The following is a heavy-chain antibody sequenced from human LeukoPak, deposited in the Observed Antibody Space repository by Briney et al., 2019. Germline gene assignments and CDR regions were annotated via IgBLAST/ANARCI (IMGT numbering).Heavy chain of an antibody. CDR3: AGRAAAGRCFDY. Sequence: KPGGSLRLSCAVSGFTFSDYYMSWIRQAPGKGLEWVAYISSGGSTISHADSVKGRFTISRDNAENSLYLQMNSLRVEDTAVYYCAGRAAAGRCFDYWGQGTLVTVSS. CDR2: ISSGGSTI. CDR1: GFTFSDYY. V-gene: IGHV3-11*01. J-gene: IGHJ4*02. D-gene: IGHD6-13*01.